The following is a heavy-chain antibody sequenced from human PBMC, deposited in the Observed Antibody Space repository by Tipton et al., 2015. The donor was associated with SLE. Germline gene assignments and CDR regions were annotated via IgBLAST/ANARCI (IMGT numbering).Heavy chain of an antibody. CDR2: ISGSGGST. V-gene: IGHV3-23*01. Sequence: GSLRLSCAASGFTFSSYAMSWVRQAPGKGLEWVSAISGSGGSTYYADSVKGRFTISRDNSKNTLYLQMNSLRAEDTAVYYCAKGSDSSGWYSYWGQGTLVTVSS. CDR3: AKGSDSSGWYSY. D-gene: IGHD6-19*01. J-gene: IGHJ4*02. CDR1: GFTFSSYA.